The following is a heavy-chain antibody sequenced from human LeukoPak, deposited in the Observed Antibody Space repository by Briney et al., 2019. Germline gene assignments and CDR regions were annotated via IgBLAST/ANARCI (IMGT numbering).Heavy chain of an antibody. CDR3: AGGSLLWGAFDI. J-gene: IGHJ3*02. CDR2: ISSGSTYI. D-gene: IGHD2-2*01. CDR1: GFTFSSYS. Sequence: GGSLRLSCTASGFTFSSYSMNWVRQAPGKGLEWVSSISSGSTYIYYADSVKGRFTISRDNAKNSLYLQMNSLRAEDTAVYYCAGGSLLWGAFDIWGQGTMVTVSS. V-gene: IGHV3-21*01.